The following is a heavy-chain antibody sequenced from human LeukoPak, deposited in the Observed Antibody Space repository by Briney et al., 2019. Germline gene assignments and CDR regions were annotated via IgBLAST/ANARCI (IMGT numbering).Heavy chain of an antibody. CDR2: ITSSSSHV. Sequence: GGSLRLSCAAPGFTFSSYSMNWVRQAPGTGLEWVSSITSSSSHVYYADSVKGRFTVSRDNAKNSLYLQMNSLRAEDTAVYYCARAEMATITYPDYWGQGTPVTVSS. D-gene: IGHD5-24*01. CDR1: GFTFSSYS. CDR3: ARAEMATITYPDY. J-gene: IGHJ4*02. V-gene: IGHV3-21*01.